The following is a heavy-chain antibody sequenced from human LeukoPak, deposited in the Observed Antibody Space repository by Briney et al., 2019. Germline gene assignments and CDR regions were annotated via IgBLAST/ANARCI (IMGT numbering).Heavy chain of an antibody. CDR2: IYPGDSDT. Sequence: GASLQISSKGSGYSFTSYWIGWGRRLPGKGVEWMGMIYPGDSDTRYSPSFQGQVTISADKSISTAYLQWSSLKASDTAMYYCARHYGDTAMESSFAYWGQGTLVTVSS. D-gene: IGHD5-18*01. J-gene: IGHJ4*02. V-gene: IGHV5-51*01. CDR1: GYSFTSYW. CDR3: ARHYGDTAMESSFAY.